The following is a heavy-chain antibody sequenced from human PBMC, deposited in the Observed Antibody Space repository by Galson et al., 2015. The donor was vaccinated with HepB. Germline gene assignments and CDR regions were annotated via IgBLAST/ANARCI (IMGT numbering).Heavy chain of an antibody. CDR1: GYSFTSYW. Sequence: QSGAEVKKPGESLRISCKGSGYSFTSYWISWVRQMPGKGLEWMGRIDPSDSYTNYSPSFQGHVTISADKSISTAYLQWSSLKASDTAMYYCARHYGYSYGLDYFDYWGQGTLVTVSS. V-gene: IGHV5-10-1*01. CDR3: ARHYGYSYGLDYFDY. J-gene: IGHJ4*02. D-gene: IGHD5-18*01. CDR2: IDPSDSYT.